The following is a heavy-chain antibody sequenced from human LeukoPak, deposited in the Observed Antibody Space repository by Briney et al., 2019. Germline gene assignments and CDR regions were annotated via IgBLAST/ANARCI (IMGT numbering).Heavy chain of an antibody. V-gene: IGHV4-59*01. CDR1: GGSISSFF. CDR2: MHYSGDT. Sequence: PSETLSLTCTVSGGSISSFFWSWIRQPPGKGLEWIGSMHYSGDTKYNPSLKSRVSLSIDTSNQQFSLRLSSVTAADTAVYYCARDLELERNRWNYFESWGQGTLVTVSP. J-gene: IGHJ4*02. CDR3: ARDLELERNRWNYFES. D-gene: IGHD1-1*01.